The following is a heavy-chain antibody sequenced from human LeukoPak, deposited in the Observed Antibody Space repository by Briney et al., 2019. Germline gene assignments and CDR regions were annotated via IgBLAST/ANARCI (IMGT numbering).Heavy chain of an antibody. CDR1: GFTVSSNY. J-gene: IGHJ5*02. Sequence: GGSLRLSCAASGFTVSSNYMSWVRQAPGKGLEWVSAIYSGGSTYYADSVKGRFTISRDNSKNTLYLQMNSLRAEDTAVYYCARGIAAAARFDPWGQGTLVTVSS. CDR2: IYSGGST. CDR3: ARGIAAAARFDP. V-gene: IGHV3-53*01. D-gene: IGHD6-13*01.